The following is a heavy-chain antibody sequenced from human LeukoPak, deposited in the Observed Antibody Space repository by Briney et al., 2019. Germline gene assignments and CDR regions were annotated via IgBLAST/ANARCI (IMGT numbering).Heavy chain of an antibody. J-gene: IGHJ6*03. CDR3: ARMGRSRGSLPNSYYYMDV. CDR1: GYTFTSYD. D-gene: IGHD1-26*01. CDR2: MNPNSGNT. V-gene: IGHV1-8*01. Sequence: ASVKVSCKASGYTFTSYDINWVRQATGQGLEWMGWMNPNSGNTGYAQKFQGRVTMTRNTSISTAYMELSSLSSEDTAVYYCARMGRSRGSLPNSYYYMDVWGKGTTVTVSS.